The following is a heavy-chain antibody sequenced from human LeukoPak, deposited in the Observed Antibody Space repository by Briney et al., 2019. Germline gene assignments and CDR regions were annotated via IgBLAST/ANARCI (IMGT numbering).Heavy chain of an antibody. CDR1: GYTFTGYY. CDR3: ARPTFPAYYYDSSAWFDP. V-gene: IGHV1-2*02. D-gene: IGHD3-22*01. CDR2: INPNSGGT. J-gene: IGHJ5*02. Sequence: GASVKVSCKASGYTFTGYYMHWVRQAPGQGLEWMGWINPNSGGTNYAQEFQGRVTMTRDTSISTAYMELSRLRSDDTAVYYCARPTFPAYYYDSSAWFDPWGQGTLVTVSS.